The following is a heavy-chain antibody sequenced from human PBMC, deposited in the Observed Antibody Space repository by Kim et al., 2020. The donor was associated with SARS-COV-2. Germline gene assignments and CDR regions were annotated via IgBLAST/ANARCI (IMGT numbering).Heavy chain of an antibody. V-gene: IGHV4-34*01. Sequence: SETLSLTCAVYGGSFSGYYWSWIRQPPGKGLEWMGEINHSGSTNYNPSLKSRVTISVDTSKNQFSLKLSSVTAADTAVYYCARAGRQWLVGAIFYYFGY. CDR1: GGSFSGYY. CDR2: INHSGST. J-gene: IGHJ4*01. D-gene: IGHD6-19*01. CDR3: ARAGRQWLVGAIFYYFGY.